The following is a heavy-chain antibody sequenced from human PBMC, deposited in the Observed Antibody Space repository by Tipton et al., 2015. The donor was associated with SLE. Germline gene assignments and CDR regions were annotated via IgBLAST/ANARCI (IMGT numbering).Heavy chain of an antibody. CDR2: ISWNGIST. CDR3: AKEGARRDYYYYMDV. CDR1: GFTFDDYT. V-gene: IGHV3-43*01. Sequence: SLRLSCAASGFTFDDYTMHWVRQAPGKGLEWVSLISWNGISTYYAGSVKGRFTVSRDNSKNSLFLHMTSLRAEDTALYYCAKEGARRDYYYYMDVWGKGTTVTVSS. J-gene: IGHJ6*03.